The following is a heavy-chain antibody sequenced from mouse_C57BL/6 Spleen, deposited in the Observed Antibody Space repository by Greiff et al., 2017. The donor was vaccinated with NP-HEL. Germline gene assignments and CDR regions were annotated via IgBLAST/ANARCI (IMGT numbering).Heavy chain of an antibody. Sequence: QVQLQQSGAELVKPGASVKMSCKASGYTFTTYPIEWMKQNPGKSLEWIGNFYPYNDDTKYNEKFKGKATLTVEKSSSTVYLELSRLTSDDSAVYYFARASIYDYDWYFDVWGTGTTVTVSS. J-gene: IGHJ1*03. CDR3: ARASIYDYDWYFDV. CDR1: GYTFTTYP. V-gene: IGHV1-47*01. D-gene: IGHD2-4*01. CDR2: FYPYNDDT.